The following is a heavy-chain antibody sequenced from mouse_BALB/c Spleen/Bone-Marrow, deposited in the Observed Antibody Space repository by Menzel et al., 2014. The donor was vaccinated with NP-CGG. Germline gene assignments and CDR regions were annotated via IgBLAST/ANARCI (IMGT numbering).Heavy chain of an antibody. CDR3: ARWNGYYAMDY. Sequence: EVKVEESGPALVKPSQSLSLTCTTTGYSITSGYSWHWIRQFPGNTLEWMGYIHYSGGTNYNPSLKSRISITRDTSKNQFFLQLNSVTTEDTATYYCARWNGYYAMDYWGQGTSVTVSS. V-gene: IGHV3-1*02. CDR1: GYSITSGYS. J-gene: IGHJ4*01. CDR2: IHYSGGT. D-gene: IGHD1-2*01.